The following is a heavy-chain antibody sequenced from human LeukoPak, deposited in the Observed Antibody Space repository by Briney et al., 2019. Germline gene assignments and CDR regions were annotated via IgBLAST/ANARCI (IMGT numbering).Heavy chain of an antibody. Sequence: AGGSLRLSCAASGNYWMHWVRQVPGKGLVWVSHINSDGSWTSYADSVKGRFTISKDNAKNTVYLQMNSLRAADTAIYYCARSNYGSVSYFDYWGQGTLVTVSS. CDR2: INSDGSWT. CDR1: GNYW. J-gene: IGHJ4*02. CDR3: ARSNYGSVSYFDY. V-gene: IGHV3-74*01. D-gene: IGHD3-10*01.